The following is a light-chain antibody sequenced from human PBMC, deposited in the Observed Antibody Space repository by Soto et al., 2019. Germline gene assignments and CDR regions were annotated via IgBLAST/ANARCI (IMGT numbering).Light chain of an antibody. CDR2: GAS. CDR1: QSVSSN. J-gene: IGKJ4*02. V-gene: IGKV3D-15*01. Sequence: EIVMTQSPATLSLSPGERATLSCRASQSVSSNLAWYQQKPGQAPRLLIYGASTRATGIPARFSGSGSGTEFTLTISSLQSEDFAVYYCQQYDKSPPTFGGGTKVEIK. CDR3: QQYDKSPPT.